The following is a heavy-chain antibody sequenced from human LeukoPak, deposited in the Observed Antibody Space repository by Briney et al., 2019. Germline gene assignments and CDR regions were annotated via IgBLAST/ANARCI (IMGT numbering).Heavy chain of an antibody. CDR1: GYSFTSYW. Sequence: GESLKISCRGSGYSFTSYWIGWVRQMPGKGLEWMGIIYPGDSDTRYSSSFQGQVTISADKSISTAYLQWSSLKASDTAMYYCARLLLRFGDPGGWFDPWGQGTLVTVSS. V-gene: IGHV5-51*01. J-gene: IGHJ5*02. D-gene: IGHD3-10*01. CDR3: ARLLLRFGDPGGWFDP. CDR2: IYPGDSDT.